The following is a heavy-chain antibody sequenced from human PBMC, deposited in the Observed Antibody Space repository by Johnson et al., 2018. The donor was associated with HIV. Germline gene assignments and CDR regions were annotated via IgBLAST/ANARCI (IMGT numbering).Heavy chain of an antibody. CDR2: IWYDGGIK. Sequence: QVQLVESGGGVVQPGRSLRLSCASSGFTFSYYGMHWVRQAPGKGLEWVAVIWYDGGIKYYADSVKGRFTISRDNSKNTLYLQMNSLRAADTAVFYCAKDATVTPYALDIWGKGTMVTVSS. V-gene: IGHV3-30*18. CDR3: AKDATVTPYALDI. CDR1: GFTFSYYG. J-gene: IGHJ3*02.